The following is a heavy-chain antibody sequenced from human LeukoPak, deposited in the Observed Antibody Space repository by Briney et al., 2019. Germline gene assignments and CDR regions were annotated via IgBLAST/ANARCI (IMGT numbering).Heavy chain of an antibody. J-gene: IGHJ4*02. CDR2: INTNTGNP. Sequence: ASVKVSCKASGYTFTSYAMNWVRQAPGQGLEWMGWINTNTGNPTYAQGFTGRFVFSLDTSVSTAYLQISSLKAEDTAVYYCARAAHRAVLSIAAAVSFDYWGQGTLVTVSS. D-gene: IGHD6-13*01. V-gene: IGHV7-4-1*02. CDR3: ARAAHRAVLSIAAAVSFDY. CDR1: GYTFTSYA.